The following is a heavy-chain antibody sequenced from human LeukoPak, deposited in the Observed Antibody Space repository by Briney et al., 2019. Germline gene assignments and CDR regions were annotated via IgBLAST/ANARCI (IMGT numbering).Heavy chain of an antibody. CDR2: ISYSGST. CDR3: ARHRLSGNYPDWFDF. J-gene: IGHJ5*01. Sequence: SETLSLTCTVSGGSMSSYYWSWVRQPPGKGLEWIGCISYSGSTNYNPSLKSRVTISIDTSKNQFSLKMTSVTAADTAVYYCARHRLSGNYPDWFDFWGQGTLVTVSS. V-gene: IGHV4-59*08. D-gene: IGHD1-26*01. CDR1: GGSMSSYY.